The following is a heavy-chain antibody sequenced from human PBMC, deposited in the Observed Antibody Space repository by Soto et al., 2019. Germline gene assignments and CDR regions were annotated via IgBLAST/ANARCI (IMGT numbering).Heavy chain of an antibody. Sequence: EVQLLESGGGLVQPGGSLRLSCAASGFTFSSYAMSWVRQAPGKGLEWVSAISGSGGSTYYADSVKGRFTISRDNSKNTLDRQMNSLRAEDTAVYYCAKDRQRDDYGDYSDYWGQGTLVTVSS. V-gene: IGHV3-23*01. D-gene: IGHD4-17*01. J-gene: IGHJ4*02. CDR1: GFTFSSYA. CDR2: ISGSGGST. CDR3: AKDRQRDDYGDYSDY.